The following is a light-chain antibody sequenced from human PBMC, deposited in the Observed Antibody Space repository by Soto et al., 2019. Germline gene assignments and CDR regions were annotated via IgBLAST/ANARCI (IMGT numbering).Light chain of an antibody. J-gene: IGKJ5*01. CDR1: QTLSNNF. V-gene: IGKV3-20*01. CDR3: QDYDTSPGIT. Sequence: EIVLTQSPGTLSLSPGERATLSCRASQTLSNNFLAWYQQKPGQAPRLLIYETSYRATGVPVRFSGSRSGTDFTLTISRLEPEDFAVYYCQDYDTSPGITFGQGTRLEVK. CDR2: ETS.